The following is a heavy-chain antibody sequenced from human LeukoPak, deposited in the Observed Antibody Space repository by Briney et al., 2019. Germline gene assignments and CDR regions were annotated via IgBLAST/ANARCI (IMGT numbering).Heavy chain of an antibody. CDR3: AADPLLPDAFDI. CDR2: IVVGSGNT. CDR1: GFTFTSSA. V-gene: IGHV1-58*02. J-gene: IGHJ3*02. Sequence: VKGCCKASGFTFTSSAMQWVRQPRGQRLEWIGWIVVGSGNTNYAQKFQERVTITRDMSTSTAYMELSSLRSEDTAVYYCAADPLLPDAFDIWGQGTIGAVSS. D-gene: IGHD3-22*01.